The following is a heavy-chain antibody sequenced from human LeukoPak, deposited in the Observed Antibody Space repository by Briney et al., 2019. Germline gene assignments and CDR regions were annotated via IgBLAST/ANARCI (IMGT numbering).Heavy chain of an antibody. CDR1: GASVNSFY. J-gene: IGHJ4*02. D-gene: IGHD3-16*01. CDR3: ARGRDLGQDY. V-gene: IGHV4-59*02. Sequence: SETLSLTCTVSGASVNSFYWNWIRQPPGKGLEWIGYIYYGGSPNYNPSLKSRVTMSIDTSKNQFSLKLNSVTSADTAVYFCARGRDLGQDYWGQGTLVTVSS. CDR2: IYYGGSP.